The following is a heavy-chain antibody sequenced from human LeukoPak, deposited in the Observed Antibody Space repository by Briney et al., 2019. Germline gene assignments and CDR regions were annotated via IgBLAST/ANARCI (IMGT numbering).Heavy chain of an antibody. CDR2: ISGSGGST. CDR3: AKDYFVVTVGDAFDI. J-gene: IGHJ3*02. CDR1: GFTFSSYA. V-gene: IGHV3-23*01. Sequence: PGGSLRLSCAASGFTFSSYAMSWVRQAPGKGLEWVSVISGSGGSTYYADSVKGRFTISRDNSKNTLYLQMNSLRAEDTAVYYCAKDYFVVTVGDAFDIWGQGTRVTVSS. D-gene: IGHD2-2*01.